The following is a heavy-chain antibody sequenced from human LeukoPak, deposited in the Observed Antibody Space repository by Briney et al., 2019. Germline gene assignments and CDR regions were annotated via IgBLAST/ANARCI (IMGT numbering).Heavy chain of an antibody. CDR1: GYTFNSYG. D-gene: IGHD3-3*01. J-gene: IGHJ6*03. Sequence: ASVKVSCKSSGYTFNSYGITWVRQAPGQGLEWMGWIHTYNGHTNYAQKLQGRVTISRDNAKNSLYLQMNSLRAEDTAVYYCARYYDFWSSYSSYYYMDVWGKGTTVTVSS. CDR2: IHTYNGHT. V-gene: IGHV1-18*01. CDR3: ARYYDFWSSYSSYYYMDV.